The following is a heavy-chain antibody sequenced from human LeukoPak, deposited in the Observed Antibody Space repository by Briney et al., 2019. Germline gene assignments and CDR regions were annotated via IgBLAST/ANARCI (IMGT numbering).Heavy chain of an antibody. CDR1: GGSISSSF. J-gene: IGHJ6*02. Sequence: SETLSLTCTVSGGSISSSFWSWIRQPPGKGLEWIGYIYNSGSTNYNPSLKSRATISVDTSRNQFSLKVSSVTAADTAVYYCARQMYLGSMDVWGQGTTVTVSS. V-gene: IGHV4-59*08. CDR2: IYNSGST. CDR3: ARQMYLGSMDV. D-gene: IGHD1-26*01.